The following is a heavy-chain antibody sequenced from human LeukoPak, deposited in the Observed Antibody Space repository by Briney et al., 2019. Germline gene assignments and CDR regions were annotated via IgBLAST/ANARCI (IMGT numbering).Heavy chain of an antibody. Sequence: SETLSLTCTVSGGSISSGGYYWSWIRQHPGKGLEWIGYIYYSGSTYYNPSLKSRVTISVDTSKYQFSLKLSSVTAADTAVYYCARENSAAGVSFDIWGQGTMVTVSS. D-gene: IGHD6-13*01. CDR1: GGSISSGGYY. V-gene: IGHV4-31*03. CDR2: IYYSGST. CDR3: ARENSAAGVSFDI. J-gene: IGHJ3*02.